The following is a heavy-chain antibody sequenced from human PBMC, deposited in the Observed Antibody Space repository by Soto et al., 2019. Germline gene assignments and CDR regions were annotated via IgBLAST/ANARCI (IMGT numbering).Heavy chain of an antibody. V-gene: IGHV3-23*01. D-gene: IGHD2-15*01. Sequence: GGSLRLSCAASGFTFSSYAMSWVRQAPGKGLEWVSAISGSGGSTYYADSVKGRFTLSRDNSKNTLYLQMNSLRAEDTAVYYCAKAGGYCSGGSCYSIGDYWGQGTLVTVSS. CDR2: ISGSGGST. J-gene: IGHJ4*02. CDR1: GFTFSSYA. CDR3: AKAGGYCSGGSCYSIGDY.